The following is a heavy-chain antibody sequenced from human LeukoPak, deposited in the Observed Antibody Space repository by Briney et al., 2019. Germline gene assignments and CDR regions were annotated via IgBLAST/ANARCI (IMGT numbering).Heavy chain of an antibody. J-gene: IGHJ4*02. CDR1: GGAFSSYA. V-gene: IGHV1-18*01. CDR2: ISAYNGNT. Sequence: ASVKVSCKASGGAFSSYAISWVRQAPGQGLEWMGWISAYNGNTNYAQKLQGRVTMTTDTSTSTAYMELRSLRSDDTAVYYCARVQKIGGLNSGYGNWGQGTLVTVSS. CDR3: ARVQKIGGLNSGYGN. D-gene: IGHD5-12*01.